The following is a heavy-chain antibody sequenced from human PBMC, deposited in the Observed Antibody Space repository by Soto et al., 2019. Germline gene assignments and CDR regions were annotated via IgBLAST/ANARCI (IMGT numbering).Heavy chain of an antibody. CDR2: IYYSGST. CDR1: GGSISSYY. D-gene: IGHD2-2*01. J-gene: IGHJ5*02. V-gene: IGHV4-59*01. CDR3: ARGPRGYCSSTSCPELDP. Sequence: SETLSLTCTVSGGSISSYYWSWIRQPPGKGLEWIGYIYYSGSTNYNPSLKSRVTISVDTSKNQFSLKLSSVTAADTAVYYCARGPRGYCSSTSCPELDPCGQGTLVTV.